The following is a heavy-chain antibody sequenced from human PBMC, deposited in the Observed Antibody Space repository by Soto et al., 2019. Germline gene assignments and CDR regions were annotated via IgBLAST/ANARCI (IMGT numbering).Heavy chain of an antibody. CDR1: GYSISSGSY. D-gene: IGHD6-13*01. V-gene: IGHV4-38-2*02. CDR2: SYWTGAT. J-gene: IGHJ5*02. Sequence: TLSLTCTVSGYSISSGSYWAWIRQPPGKGLEWIGCSYWTGATNYNPSLKSRVTMSVDTSKNQFSLTLTSMTAADTAVYYCVASLAASGLNWLDPWGRGTLVTVAS. CDR3: VASLAASGLNWLDP.